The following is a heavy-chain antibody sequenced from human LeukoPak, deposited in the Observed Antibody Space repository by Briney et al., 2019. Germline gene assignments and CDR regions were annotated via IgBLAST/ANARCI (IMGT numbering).Heavy chain of an antibody. D-gene: IGHD5-18*01. CDR3: ARSTDTAMSPFDP. Sequence: GESLKISCKASGYSFVSYWIGWVRQMPGKGLEWMGIIYPGDSDTRYSPSFQGQVTISADKSISTAYLQWSSLKASDTAMYYCARSTDTAMSPFDPWGQGTLVTVSS. CDR1: GYSFVSYW. CDR2: IYPGDSDT. J-gene: IGHJ5*02. V-gene: IGHV5-51*01.